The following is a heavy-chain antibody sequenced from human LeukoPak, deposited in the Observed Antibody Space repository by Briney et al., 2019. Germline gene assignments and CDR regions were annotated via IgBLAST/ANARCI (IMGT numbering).Heavy chain of an antibody. CDR2: INPNSGGT. Sequence: ASVKVPCKASGYTFTGYDMHWVRQAPGQGLEWMGRINPNSGGTNYAQKFQGRVTMTRDTSISIAYMELSRLRSDDTAVYYCARDLNYASDYWGQGTLVTVSS. V-gene: IGHV1-2*06. D-gene: IGHD2-2*01. J-gene: IGHJ4*02. CDR1: GYTFTGYD. CDR3: ARDLNYASDY.